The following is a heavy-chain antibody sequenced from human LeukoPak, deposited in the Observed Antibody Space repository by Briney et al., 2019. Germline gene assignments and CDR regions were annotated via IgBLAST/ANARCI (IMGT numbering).Heavy chain of an antibody. CDR1: GFTFSNAW. Sequence: SGGSLRLSCAASGFTFSNAWMSWVRQAPGKGLEWVGRIKSKTYGGTTDYAAPVKGRFTISRDDSKNTVYLQMNSLKTEDTGVYYCSTATSYWGQGSLVTASS. CDR3: STATSY. V-gene: IGHV3-15*01. J-gene: IGHJ4*02. CDR2: IKSKTYGGTT.